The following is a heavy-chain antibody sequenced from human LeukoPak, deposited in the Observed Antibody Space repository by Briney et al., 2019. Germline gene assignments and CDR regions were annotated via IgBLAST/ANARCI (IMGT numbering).Heavy chain of an antibody. J-gene: IGHJ2*01. CDR3: AKDRRPTVSGGYSDL. Sequence: GASVKVSCKASGYTFTSYYMHWVRQAPGQGLEWMGIINPSGGSTSYAQKFQGRVTMTRDTSTSTVYMELSSLRSEDTALYYCAKDRRPTVSGGYSDLWGRGTLVIVSS. CDR1: GYTFTSYY. V-gene: IGHV1-46*01. D-gene: IGHD3-10*01. CDR2: INPSGGST.